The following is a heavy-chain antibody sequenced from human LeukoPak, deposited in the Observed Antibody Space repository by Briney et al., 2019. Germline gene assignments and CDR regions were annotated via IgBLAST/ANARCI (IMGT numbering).Heavy chain of an antibody. Sequence: SETLSLTCAVYGGSFSGYYWSWIRQPPGKGLEWIGEINHSGSTNYNPSLKSRVTIPVDTSKNQFSLKLSSVTAADTAVYYCASGGAVAASYNWFDPWGQGTLVTVSS. J-gene: IGHJ5*02. CDR1: GGSFSGYY. CDR3: ASGGAVAASYNWFDP. D-gene: IGHD6-19*01. V-gene: IGHV4-34*01. CDR2: INHSGST.